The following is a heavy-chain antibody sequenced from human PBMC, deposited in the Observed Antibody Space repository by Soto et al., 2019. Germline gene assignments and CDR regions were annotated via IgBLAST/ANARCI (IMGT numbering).Heavy chain of an antibody. Sequence: GSLRLSCAASGFTFSNAWMSWVRQAPGKGLEWVGRIKSKTDGGTTDYAAPVKGRFTISRDDSKNTLYLQMNSLKTEDTAVYYCTTDLFGSDASYYYYGMDVWGQGTTVTVSS. CDR1: GFTFSNAW. V-gene: IGHV3-15*01. J-gene: IGHJ6*02. CDR2: IKSKTDGGTT. CDR3: TTDLFGSDASYYYYGMDV. D-gene: IGHD3-10*02.